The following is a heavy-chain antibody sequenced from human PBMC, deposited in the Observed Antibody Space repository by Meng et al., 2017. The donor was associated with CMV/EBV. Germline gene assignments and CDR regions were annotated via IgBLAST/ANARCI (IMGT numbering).Heavy chain of an antibody. V-gene: IGHV3-13*01. CDR2: IGTAGDT. Sequence: GESLKISCAASGFTFSSYDMHWVRQATGKGLEWVSAIGTAGDTYYPGSVKGRFTISRENAKNSLYLQMNSLRAEDTAVYYCARGKLDPHCSSTSCYDYYYGMDVWGQGTMVTVSS. CDR1: GFTFSSYD. CDR3: ARGKLDPHCSSTSCYDYYYGMDV. J-gene: IGHJ6*02. D-gene: IGHD2-2*01.